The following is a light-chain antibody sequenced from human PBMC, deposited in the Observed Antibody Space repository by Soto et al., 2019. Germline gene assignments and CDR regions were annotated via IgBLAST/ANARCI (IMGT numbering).Light chain of an antibody. Sequence: ETVLTQSPGTLSLSPGERATLSCRSSQSVSSNYLAWYQQKPGQAPRLLIYDVSSRATGIPDRFSGSGSGTEITLTISRLEPEEFAMYYCQQYGSSPTFGQGTKVEIK. CDR3: QQYGSSPT. J-gene: IGKJ1*01. V-gene: IGKV3-20*01. CDR2: DVS. CDR1: QSVSSNY.